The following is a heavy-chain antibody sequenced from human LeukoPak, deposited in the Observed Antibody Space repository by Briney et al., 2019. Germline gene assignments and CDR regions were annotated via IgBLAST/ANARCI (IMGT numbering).Heavy chain of an antibody. CDR3: AIGVRYMSGWYFGY. J-gene: IGHJ4*02. V-gene: IGHV3-74*01. CDR2: INSDGSST. D-gene: IGHD6-19*01. CDR1: GFTFSSYW. Sequence: PGGSLRLSCAASGFTFSSYWMHWVRQAPGKGLVWVSRINSDGSSTDYADSVKGRFTISRDNSKNTLYLQMNSLRDEDTAVYYCAIGVRYMSGWYFGYWGQGSLVTVSS.